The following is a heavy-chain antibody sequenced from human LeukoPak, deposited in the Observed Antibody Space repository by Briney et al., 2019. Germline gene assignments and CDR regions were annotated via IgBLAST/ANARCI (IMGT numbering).Heavy chain of an antibody. CDR1: GFTFSSYS. CDR3: ARDSVVVTAIDY. Sequence: GGSLRLSCAASGFTFSSYSMNWVRQAPGKGLEWVSSISSSSSYIYYADSVKGRFTISRDNAKNSLYLQLNSLRAEDTAVYYCARDSVVVTAIDYWGQGTLVTVSS. V-gene: IGHV3-21*01. D-gene: IGHD2-21*02. J-gene: IGHJ4*02. CDR2: ISSSSSYI.